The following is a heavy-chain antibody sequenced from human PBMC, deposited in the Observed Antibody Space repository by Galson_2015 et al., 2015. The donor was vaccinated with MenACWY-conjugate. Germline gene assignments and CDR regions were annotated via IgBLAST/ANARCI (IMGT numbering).Heavy chain of an antibody. CDR3: ARDPIGRHDSSSWFWID. V-gene: IGHV1-18*01. CDR1: GYTFTNFG. D-gene: IGHD6-13*01. J-gene: IGHJ4*02. CDR2: LSTYNGNA. Sequence: SVKVSCKAAGYTFTNFGITWVRKAPGQGLEWMGWLSTYNGNANYAQKVRDRVMMTTDTSTNTVHMELKSLTSDDTAVYFCARDPIGRHDSSSWFWIDWGQGTPVTVSS.